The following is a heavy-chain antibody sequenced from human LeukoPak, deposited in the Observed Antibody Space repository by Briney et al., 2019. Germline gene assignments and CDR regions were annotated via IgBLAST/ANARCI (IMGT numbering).Heavy chain of an antibody. CDR3: ARGPLISVATCYFDY. Sequence: ASVKVSCKASGYTFNSYDINWVRQATGQGLEWMGWINPNSGNTGYAQKFQGRVTMTRNTSISTAYMELSSLRSEDTAVYYCARGPLISVATCYFDYWGQGTLVTVSS. D-gene: IGHD5-12*01. CDR2: INPNSGNT. CDR1: GYTFNSYD. J-gene: IGHJ4*02. V-gene: IGHV1-8*01.